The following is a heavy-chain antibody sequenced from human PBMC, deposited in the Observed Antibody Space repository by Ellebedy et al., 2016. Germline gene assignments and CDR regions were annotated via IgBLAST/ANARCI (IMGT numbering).Heavy chain of an antibody. Sequence: GESLKISCAAFGFTFVDFSMHWVRQAPGKGLEWVALIGRDGDTAYYADALKGRFTISRDNSKNSLYLQMNSLRIEDSAFYFCAKEDSGSFFSPGGYWGQGTLVTVSS. D-gene: IGHD3-10*01. CDR2: IGRDGDTA. CDR3: AKEDSGSFFSPGGY. J-gene: IGHJ4*02. V-gene: IGHV3-43*01. CDR1: GFTFVDFS.